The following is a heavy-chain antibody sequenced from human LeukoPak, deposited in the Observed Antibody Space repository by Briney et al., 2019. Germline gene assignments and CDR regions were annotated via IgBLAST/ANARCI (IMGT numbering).Heavy chain of an antibody. CDR3: ARVWELSFDY. D-gene: IGHD1-26*01. CDR1: GFTVSTDH. Sequence: QPGGSLRLSCVASGFTVSTDHMGWVRQAPGKGLEWVAVSYSGGSRSYAESVKGRFTISRDNSQNTLYLQMNSLRAEDTAVYYCARVWELSFDYWGQGTLVTVSS. CDR2: SYSGGSR. J-gene: IGHJ4*02. V-gene: IGHV3-53*01.